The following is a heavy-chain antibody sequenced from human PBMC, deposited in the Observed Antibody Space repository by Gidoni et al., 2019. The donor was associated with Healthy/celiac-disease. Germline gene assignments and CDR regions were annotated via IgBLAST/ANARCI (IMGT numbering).Heavy chain of an antibody. CDR1: GYSFTSYW. D-gene: IGHD5-12*01. CDR2: IYPGDSDT. CDR3: ASQTRDGYNFHYFDY. J-gene: IGHJ4*02. Sequence: EVQLVQSGAAVKKPGESLTISCKGSGYSFTSYWIGWVRQMPGKGLEWMGIIYPGDSDTRYSPSFQGQVTISADKSISTAYLQWSSLKASDTAMYYCASQTRDGYNFHYFDYWGQGTLVTVSS. V-gene: IGHV5-51*01.